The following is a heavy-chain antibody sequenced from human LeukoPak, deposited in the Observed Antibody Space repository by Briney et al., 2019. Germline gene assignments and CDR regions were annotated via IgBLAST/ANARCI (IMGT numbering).Heavy chain of an antibody. D-gene: IGHD2-15*01. CDR2: IWYDGSNK. CDR3: ARDRSARGYFDY. CDR1: GFTFSSYG. V-gene: IGHV3-33*01. Sequence: GRSLRLSCAASGFTFSSYGMHWVRQAPGKGLEWVAVIWYDGSNKYYADSVKGRFTISRDNSKNSLYLQMNSLRAEDTAVYYCARDRSARGYFDYWGQGTLVTVSS. J-gene: IGHJ4*02.